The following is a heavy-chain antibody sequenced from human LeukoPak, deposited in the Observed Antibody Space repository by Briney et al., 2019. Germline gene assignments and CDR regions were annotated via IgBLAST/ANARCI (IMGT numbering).Heavy chain of an antibody. Sequence: ASVKVSCKASGYTFASNYIHWVRQAPGQGLEWMGMIYPRDGSTSYAQKFQGRVTVTRDTSTGTVHMELSGLRSEDTAVYYCARDQEGFDYWGQGTLVTVSS. J-gene: IGHJ4*02. CDR3: ARDQEGFDY. CDR2: IYPRDGST. V-gene: IGHV1-46*01. CDR1: GYTFASNY.